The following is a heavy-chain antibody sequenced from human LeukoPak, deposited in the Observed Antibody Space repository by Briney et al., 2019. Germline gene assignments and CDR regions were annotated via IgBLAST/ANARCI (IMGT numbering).Heavy chain of an antibody. J-gene: IGHJ4*02. V-gene: IGHV4-59*01. CDR3: ARVGSSWDYFDY. CDR1: GSSISSYY. D-gene: IGHD6-13*01. CDR2: IYYSGST. Sequence: SETLSLTCTVSGSSISSYYWSWIRQPPGKGLEWIGYIYYSGSTNYNPSLKSRVTISVDTSKNQFSLKLSSVTAADTAVYYCARVGSSWDYFDYWGQGTLVTVSS.